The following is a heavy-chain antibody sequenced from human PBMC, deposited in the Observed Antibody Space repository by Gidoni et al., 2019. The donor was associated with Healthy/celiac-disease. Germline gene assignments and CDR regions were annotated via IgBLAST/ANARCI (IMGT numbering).Heavy chain of an antibody. D-gene: IGHD3-22*01. CDR1: GGSISRSRYY. Sequence: QLQLQESGPGLVKPSETLSPTCTVSGGSISRSRYYWGWIRQPPGKGLEWIGSIYYSGSTYYNPSLKSRVTISVDTSKNQFSLKLSSVTAADTAVYYCASGSYDSSGYYDVVTAFDIWGQGTMVTVSS. CDR2: IYYSGST. V-gene: IGHV4-39*01. CDR3: ASGSYDSSGYYDVVTAFDI. J-gene: IGHJ3*02.